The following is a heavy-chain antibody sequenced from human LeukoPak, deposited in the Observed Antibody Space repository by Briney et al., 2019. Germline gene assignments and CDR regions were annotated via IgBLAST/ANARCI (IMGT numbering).Heavy chain of an antibody. Sequence: GASVKVSCKASGYTFTGYYIHWLRQARGQGLEWMGWINPKSGATDPAQRFQGRVTMTTDTSISTAYMEMSRLGSDDTAVYYCARDIGLVGATTFDYWGQGTLVTVSS. J-gene: IGHJ4*02. CDR2: INPKSGAT. V-gene: IGHV1-2*02. CDR3: ARDIGLVGATTFDY. D-gene: IGHD1-26*01. CDR1: GYTFTGYY.